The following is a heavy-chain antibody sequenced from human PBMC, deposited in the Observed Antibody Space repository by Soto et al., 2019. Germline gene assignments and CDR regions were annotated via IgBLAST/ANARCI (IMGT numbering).Heavy chain of an antibody. CDR3: ARVVMETFDY. J-gene: IGHJ4*02. D-gene: IGHD3-22*01. V-gene: IGHV4-30-2*01. CDR2: IYHSGST. Sequence: SETLSLTCAVSGGSISSGGYSWSWIRQPPGKGLEWIGYIYHSGSTYYNPSLKSRVTVSVDRSKNQFSLKLSSVTAADTAVYYCARVVMETFDYWGQGTLVTVSS. CDR1: GGSISSGGYS.